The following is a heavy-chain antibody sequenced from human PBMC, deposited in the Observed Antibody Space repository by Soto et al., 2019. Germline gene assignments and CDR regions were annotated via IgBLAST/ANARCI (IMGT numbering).Heavy chain of an antibody. D-gene: IGHD6-19*01. CDR2: INSDGSST. CDR3: AKYTSRPGGFDC. J-gene: IGHJ4*02. CDR1: GFTFSSYW. V-gene: IGHV3-74*01. Sequence: EVQLVESGGGLVQPGGSLRLSCAASGFTFSSYWMHWVRQAPGKGLVWVSRINSDGSSTSYADSVKGRFTISRDNAKNTLYLQMNSLRAEDTAVYYCAKYTSRPGGFDCWGQGTLVTVSS.